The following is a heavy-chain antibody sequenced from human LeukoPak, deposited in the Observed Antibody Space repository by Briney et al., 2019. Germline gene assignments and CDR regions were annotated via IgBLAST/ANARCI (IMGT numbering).Heavy chain of an antibody. CDR3: ARDYQYSNSWGAYYFYGKEV. Sequence: PGGSLRLSCAASGFTFSSYGMHWVRQAPGKGLEWVAVIWYDGSNKYYADSVKGRFTISRDNSKNTLYLQMNSLRAEDTAVYYCARDYQYSNSWGAYYFYGKEVWGQGTTVTVSS. CDR1: GFTFSSYG. D-gene: IGHD6-13*01. CDR2: IWYDGSNK. J-gene: IGHJ6*02. V-gene: IGHV3-33*01.